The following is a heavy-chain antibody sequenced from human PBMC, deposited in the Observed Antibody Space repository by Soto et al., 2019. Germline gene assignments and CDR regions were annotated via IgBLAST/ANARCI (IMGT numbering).Heavy chain of an antibody. J-gene: IGHJ6*02. V-gene: IGHV4-30-2*06. Sequence: PSETLSLTCTVSGGSISSGGYSWTWIRQSPGKGLEWIGCTYQSGSAYYNPSLKGRVTISVDRSKNQFSLNLTSVTAADTAVYYCARDYYGMDVWGQGTTVTVS. CDR1: GGSISSGGYS. CDR3: ARDYYGMDV. CDR2: TYQSGSA.